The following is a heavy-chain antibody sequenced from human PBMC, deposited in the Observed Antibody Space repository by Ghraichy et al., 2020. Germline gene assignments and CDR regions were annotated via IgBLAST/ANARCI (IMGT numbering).Heavy chain of an antibody. J-gene: IGHJ3*02. CDR2: ISSNSNRK. CDR3: ARDPGYYDSSGYFYSYAFDI. V-gene: IGHV3-48*02. Sequence: GESLNISCAASGFTFRNFRMNWVRQAPGKGLEWVSYISSNSNRKYYADSVKGRFTVSRDNVKNSLYLQMNSLRDEDTAVYYCARDPGYYDSSGYFYSYAFDIWGQGTMVTVFS. CDR1: GFTFRNFR. D-gene: IGHD3-22*01.